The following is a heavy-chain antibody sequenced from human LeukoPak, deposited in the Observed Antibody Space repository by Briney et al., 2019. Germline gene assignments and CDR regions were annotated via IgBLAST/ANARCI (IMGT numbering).Heavy chain of an antibody. CDR2: IYYSGST. CDR3: ARAAAGTIDYYYYYGMDV. J-gene: IGHJ6*02. CDR1: GGSISSSSYY. V-gene: IGHV4-39*01. D-gene: IGHD6-13*01. Sequence: PSEPQSLTCTVCGGSISSSSYYWGWFRQPPGKGLEGIGSIYYSGSTYYNLSVKIRITIAVDTSKNQFSLKLSSVTAADTAVYYCARAAAGTIDYYYYYGMDVWGQGTTVTVSS.